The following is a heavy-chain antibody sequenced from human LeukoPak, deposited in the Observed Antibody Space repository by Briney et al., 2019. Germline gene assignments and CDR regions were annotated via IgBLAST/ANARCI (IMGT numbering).Heavy chain of an antibody. CDR2: IDLRGSTL. J-gene: IGHJ3*02. V-gene: IGHV3-48*04. CDR1: GFTFSDYT. D-gene: IGHD4-11*01. CDR3: ARAQKYSYDAFDI. Sequence: GGSLRLSCAASGFTFSDYTMNWVRQAPGKGLEWVSYIDLRGSTLYYADSVKGRFTISRDNAKNSLYLQMNSLRAEDTGVYYCARAQKYSYDAFDIWGQGTMVTVSS.